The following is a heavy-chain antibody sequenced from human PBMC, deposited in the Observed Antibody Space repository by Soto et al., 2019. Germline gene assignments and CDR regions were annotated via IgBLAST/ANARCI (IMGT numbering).Heavy chain of an antibody. D-gene: IGHD5-18*01. CDR1: GFTFSSYG. CDR2: ISYDGSNK. CDR3: AKDSSGYSYGRAFRQNGMDV. Sequence: PGGSLRLSCAASGFTFSSYGMHWVRQAPGKGLEWVAVISYDGSNKYYADSVKGRFTISRDNSKNTLYLQMNSLRAEDTAVYYCAKDSSGYSYGRAFRQNGMDVWGQGTTVTVSS. V-gene: IGHV3-30*18. J-gene: IGHJ6*02.